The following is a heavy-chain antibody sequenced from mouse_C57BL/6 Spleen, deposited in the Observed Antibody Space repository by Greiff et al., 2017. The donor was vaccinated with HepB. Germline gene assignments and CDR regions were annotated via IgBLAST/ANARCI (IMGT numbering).Heavy chain of an antibody. D-gene: IGHD2-4*01. V-gene: IGHV5-6*01. J-gene: IGHJ2*01. CDR3: ARHVYDYDGYYFDY. CDR2: ISSGGSYT. Sequence: DVHLVESGGDLVKPGGSLKLSCAASGFTFSSYGMSWVRQTPDKRLEWVATISSGGSYTYYPDSVKGRFTISRDNAKNTLYLQMSSLKSEDTAMYYCARHVYDYDGYYFDYWGQGTTLTVSS. CDR1: GFTFSSYG.